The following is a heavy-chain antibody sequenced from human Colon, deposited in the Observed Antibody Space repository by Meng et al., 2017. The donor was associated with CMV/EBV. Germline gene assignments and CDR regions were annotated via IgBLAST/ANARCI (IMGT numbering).Heavy chain of an antibody. CDR1: GYTFTGYW. J-gene: IGHJ4*02. Sequence: QVQLVQYGVEVKKPGTSVNLSCKASGYTFTGYWMHWVRQAPGQGLEWMGRIKPSTGDTNYAQNFQGRVTVTRDTSISTVYMEVNSPTSDDTAVYYCTREGFDYWGQGALVTVSS. V-gene: IGHV1-2*06. CDR3: TREGFDY. CDR2: IKPSTGDT.